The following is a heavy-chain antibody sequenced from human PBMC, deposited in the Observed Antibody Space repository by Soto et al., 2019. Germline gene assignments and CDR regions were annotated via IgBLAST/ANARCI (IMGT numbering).Heavy chain of an antibody. Sequence: PGGSLRLSCAASGVTFSSYAMSWVRQAPGKGLEWGSAISGSSGSTCYADSVKGRFTISRDNAKNSLYLQMNSLRAEDTALYYCAKAPGPGYSSSWYQSNWFDPWGQGTLVTVSS. CDR1: GVTFSSYA. V-gene: IGHV3-23*01. D-gene: IGHD6-13*01. CDR3: AKAPGPGYSSSWYQSNWFDP. J-gene: IGHJ5*02. CDR2: ISGSSGST.